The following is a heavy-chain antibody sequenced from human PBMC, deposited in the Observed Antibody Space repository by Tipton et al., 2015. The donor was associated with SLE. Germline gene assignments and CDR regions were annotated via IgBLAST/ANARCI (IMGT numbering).Heavy chain of an antibody. CDR3: ARGELIEGFDP. J-gene: IGHJ5*02. V-gene: IGHV4-4*01. CDR2: VHHTGGN. D-gene: IGHD3-22*01. CDR1: GLSMTTRPW. Sequence: TLSLTCSVAGLSMTTRPWWTWVRQPPGKGLEWVGEVHHTGGNNYNPSLRSRVTISMDTSKSQFSLTLKSETAADTAVYFCARGELIEGFDPWGQGTLVTVAA.